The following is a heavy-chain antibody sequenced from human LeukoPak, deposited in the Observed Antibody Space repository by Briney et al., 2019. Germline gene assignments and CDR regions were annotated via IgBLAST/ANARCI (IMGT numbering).Heavy chain of an antibody. Sequence: GASVKVSCKASGYTFTSYDINWVRQATGQGLEWMGWISAYNGNTNYAQKLQGRVTMTTDTSTSTAYMELRSLRSDDTAVYYCARVVGVIAVASFDYWGQGTLVTVSS. D-gene: IGHD6-19*01. CDR3: ARVVGVIAVASFDY. CDR2: ISAYNGNT. V-gene: IGHV1-18*01. J-gene: IGHJ4*02. CDR1: GYTFTSYD.